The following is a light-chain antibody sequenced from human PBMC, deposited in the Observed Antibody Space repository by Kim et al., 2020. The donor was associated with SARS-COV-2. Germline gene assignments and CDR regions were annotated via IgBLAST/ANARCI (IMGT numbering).Light chain of an antibody. V-gene: IGLV1-47*01. CDR1: SSNIGSNY. CDR3: AAWDDSLRVV. Sequence: ELTQPPSASGTPGQRVTISCSGSSSNIGSNYVYWYHQLPGTAPKLLIYRNNQRPSGVPDRFSGSKSGTSASLAISGLRSEDEADYYCAAWDDSLRVVF. CDR2: RNN. J-gene: IGLJ2*01.